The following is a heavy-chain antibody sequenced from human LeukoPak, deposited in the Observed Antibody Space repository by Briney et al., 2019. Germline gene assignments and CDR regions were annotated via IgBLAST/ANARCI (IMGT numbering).Heavy chain of an antibody. CDR1: GFTFSTYT. CDR2: TSSGSSDI. J-gene: IGHJ4*02. D-gene: IGHD4-17*01. Sequence: GGSLRLSCAASGFTFSTYTINWVRQAPGKGLEWVSSTSSGSSDIYYADSVKGRFTISRDDAKNSLYLRMNSLTADDTAVYYCARDYYGDYSFDYWGQGTLVTVSS. V-gene: IGHV3-21*01. CDR3: ARDYYGDYSFDY.